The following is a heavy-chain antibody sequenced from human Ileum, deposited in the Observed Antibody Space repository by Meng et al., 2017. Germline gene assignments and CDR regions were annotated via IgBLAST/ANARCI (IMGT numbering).Heavy chain of an antibody. CDR1: CCSVINSNG. D-gene: IGHD1-26*01. V-gene: IGHV4-4*03. Sequence: QHPAPARLNLPCPVSPTSSVLCCSVINSNGWRWVCMPPGTGMGWNCKIYNNGSTNYYSYPTSRVTISVEKSRTKYPLKLRRGTATDTAVYYCASHSSGNNAYLEYWGQGTLVTVSS. J-gene: IGHJ4*02. CDR2: IYNNGST. CDR3: ASHSSGNNAYLEY.